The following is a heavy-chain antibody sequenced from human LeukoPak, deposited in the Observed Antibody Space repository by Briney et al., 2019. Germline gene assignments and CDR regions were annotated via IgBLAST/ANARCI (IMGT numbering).Heavy chain of an antibody. V-gene: IGHV3-7*01. CDR1: GFNFDSYW. J-gene: IGHJ4*02. D-gene: IGHD1-26*01. CDR3: ARVLGWELLYFDY. Sequence: PGGSLRLSCAASGFNFDSYWMTWVRQAPGKGLEWVATIKQDGSEKFYVGSLKGRFIISRDNAKNSLYLQMNSLRADDTAVYCCARVLGWELLYFDYWGQGTLVSVSS. CDR2: IKQDGSEK.